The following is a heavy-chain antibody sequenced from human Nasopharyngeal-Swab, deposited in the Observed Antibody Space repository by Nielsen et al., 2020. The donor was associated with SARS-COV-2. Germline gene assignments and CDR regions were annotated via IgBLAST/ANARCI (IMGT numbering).Heavy chain of an antibody. D-gene: IGHD6-13*01. CDR2: ITHSPPDT. Sequence: GGSLRLSCTASGFIFSVYTVSWVRQAPGKGLEWVSSITHSPPDTYYADSVRGRFTISRDNGETSVYLQMDSLRVEDSAVYYCARVIGTTWYTHWGQGTLVTVSS. J-gene: IGHJ4*02. CDR3: ARVIGTTWYTH. V-gene: IGHV3-21*01. CDR1: GFIFSVYT.